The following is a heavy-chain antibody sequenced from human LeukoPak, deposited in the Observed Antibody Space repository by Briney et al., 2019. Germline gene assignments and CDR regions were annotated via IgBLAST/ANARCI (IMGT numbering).Heavy chain of an antibody. J-gene: IGHJ4*02. Sequence: PGGSLRLSCAASGLPFNTYSMTWVRQAPGKGLEWVSTISRTSNYIYTAGSLKGRFTTSRDNAEKSLFLQMNNVRDDDTAVYYCVTKASISGVKRYWGQGTLVTVSS. CDR1: GLPFNTYS. V-gene: IGHV3-21*01. CDR2: ISRTSNYI. D-gene: IGHD3-10*01. CDR3: VTKASISGVKRY.